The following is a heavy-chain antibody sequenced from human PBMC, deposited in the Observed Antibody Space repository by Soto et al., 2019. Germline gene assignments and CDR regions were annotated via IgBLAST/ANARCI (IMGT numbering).Heavy chain of an antibody. CDR1: GYTFTSYG. Sequence: QVQLVQSGAEVKKPGASVKVSCKASGYTFTSYGISWVRQAPGQGLEWMGWISADNGNTNYAQKLQGRVTMTTDTSTSTAYMELRSLRSDDMAVYYCARDAGYCSGGSCYSNHYYYYGMDVWGQGTTVTVSS. CDR3: ARDAGYCSGGSCYSNHYYYYGMDV. CDR2: ISADNGNT. V-gene: IGHV1-18*03. J-gene: IGHJ6*02. D-gene: IGHD2-15*01.